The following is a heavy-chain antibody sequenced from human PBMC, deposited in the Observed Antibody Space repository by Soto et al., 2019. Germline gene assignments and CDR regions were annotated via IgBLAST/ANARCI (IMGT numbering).Heavy chain of an antibody. Sequence: PGGSLRLSCAASGFTFDVDAMHWVRQVPGKGLEWVSGLNWNGGNIDYADSVKGRFTISRDNAKDALYLQMNSLRPDDTALYYCAKGNGGYDLSGGLDFWGQGTMVTVSS. CDR1: GFTFDVDA. CDR2: LNWNGGNI. CDR3: AKGNGGYDLSGGLDF. J-gene: IGHJ3*01. D-gene: IGHD5-12*01. V-gene: IGHV3-9*01.